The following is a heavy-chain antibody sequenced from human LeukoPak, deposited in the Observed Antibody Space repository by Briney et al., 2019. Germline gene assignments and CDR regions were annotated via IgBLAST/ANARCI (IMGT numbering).Heavy chain of an antibody. J-gene: IGHJ4*02. CDR3: ARGNSVTATFDY. CDR2: IYYSGST. D-gene: IGHD5-18*01. V-gene: IGHV4-59*01. Sequence: GSLRLSCAASGFTFSSYDMTWIRQPPGKGLEWIEYIYYSGSTNYNPSLKSRVTISVDTSKNQFSLKLSSVTAADTAVYYCARGNSVTATFDYWGQGTLVTVSS. CDR1: GFTFSSYD.